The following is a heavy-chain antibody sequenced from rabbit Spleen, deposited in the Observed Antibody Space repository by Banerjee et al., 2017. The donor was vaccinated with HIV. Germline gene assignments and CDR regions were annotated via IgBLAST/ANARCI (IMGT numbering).Heavy chain of an antibody. CDR1: GFSFSSGYD. CDR3: ARDTSSSFSSYGMDL. CDR2: IALGSSGTT. Sequence: QSLEESGGDLVKPGASLTLTCTASGFSFSSGYDMCWVRQAPGKGLEWIACIALGSSGTTYYASWAKGRFIISKTSSTTVTLQMTSLTVADTATYFCARDTSSSFSSYGMDLWGQGTLVTVS. J-gene: IGHJ6*01. D-gene: IGHD1-1*01. V-gene: IGHV1S40*01.